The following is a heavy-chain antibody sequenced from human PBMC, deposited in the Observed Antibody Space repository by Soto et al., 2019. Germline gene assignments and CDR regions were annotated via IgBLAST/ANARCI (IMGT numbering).Heavy chain of an antibody. Sequence: SQTLSLNCAISGDSVSGNTAAWNWIRQSPSRGLEWLGRTYHRYRGYNDYAVSVKSRITGSPDSSGTRFSLHLNSVTPPDTAVYYCARECPSYVSSDSYLDYWGQSGLVAVSS. CDR3: ARECPSYVSSDSYLDY. V-gene: IGHV6-1*01. CDR2: TYHRYRGYN. D-gene: IGHD6-19*01. CDR1: GDSVSGNTAA. J-gene: IGHJ4*02.